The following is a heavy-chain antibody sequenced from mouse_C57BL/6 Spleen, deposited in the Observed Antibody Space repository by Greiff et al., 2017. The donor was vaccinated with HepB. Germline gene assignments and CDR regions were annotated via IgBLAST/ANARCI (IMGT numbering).Heavy chain of an antibody. CDR1: GYTFTSYG. J-gene: IGHJ4*01. CDR2: IYPRSGNT. D-gene: IGHD1-1*01. V-gene: IGHV1-81*01. CDR3: ARRGSSTVPMDY. Sequence: QVQLQQSGAELARPGASVKLSCKASGYTFTSYGISWVKQRTGQGLEWIGAIYPRSGNTYYNEKLKGKARLTADKSSSTAYMELRSMTSEDSAVYFCARRGSSTVPMDYWGQGTSVTVSS.